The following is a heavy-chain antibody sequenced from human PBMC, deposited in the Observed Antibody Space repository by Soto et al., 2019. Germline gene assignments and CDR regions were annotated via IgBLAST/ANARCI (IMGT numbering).Heavy chain of an antibody. V-gene: IGHV1-18*04. CDR3: ARDRDDILTGSTLDV. Sequence: GASVKVSWKASGYSFTGYYMHWVRQAPGQGLEWMGWINAYNGNTNYAQKLQGRVTMTTDTSTSTAYMELRSLRSDDTAVYYCARDRDDILTGSTLDVWGKGTTVTVSS. CDR2: INAYNGNT. D-gene: IGHD3-9*01. J-gene: IGHJ6*04. CDR1: GYSFTGYY.